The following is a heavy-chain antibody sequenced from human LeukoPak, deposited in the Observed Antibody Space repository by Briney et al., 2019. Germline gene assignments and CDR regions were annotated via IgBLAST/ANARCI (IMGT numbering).Heavy chain of an antibody. J-gene: IGHJ6*02. Sequence: WRSLRLSCAASGFTFSSYGMHWVRQAPGKRLEWVAVISYDGSNKYYADSVKGRFTISRDNSKNTLYLQMNSLRAEDTAVYYCAKEEILDSGYGYYYYYGMDVWGQGTTVTVSS. V-gene: IGHV3-30*18. CDR2: ISYDGSNK. CDR3: AKEEILDSGYGYYYYYGMDV. CDR1: GFTFSSYG. D-gene: IGHD5-12*01.